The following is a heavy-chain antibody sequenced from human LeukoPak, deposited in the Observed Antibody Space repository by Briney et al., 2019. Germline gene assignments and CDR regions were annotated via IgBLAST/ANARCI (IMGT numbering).Heavy chain of an antibody. D-gene: IGHD3-10*01. CDR3: ARVYGSGSYYNRFGFGMDV. CDR1: GGTFSSYA. CDR2: IIPILGIA. Sequence: ASVKVSCKASGGTFSSYAISWVRQAPGQGLEWMGRIIPILGIANYAQKFQDRVTITADKSTSTAYMELRSLRSDDTAVYYCARVYGSGSYYNRFGFGMDVWGQGTTVTVSS. V-gene: IGHV1-69*04. J-gene: IGHJ6*02.